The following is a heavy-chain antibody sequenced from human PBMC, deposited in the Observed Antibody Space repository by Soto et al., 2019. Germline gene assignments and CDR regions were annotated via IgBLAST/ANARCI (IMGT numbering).Heavy chain of an antibody. CDR1: GASIYTYY. CDR2: IYHSGST. D-gene: IGHD6-6*01. V-gene: IGHV4-59*01. J-gene: IGHJ6*02. Sequence: PSETLSLTCNVSGASIYTYYWNWIRQSPGKGLEWIGYIYHSGSTYYNPSLKSRVTMSVDTSKNQFSLKLRSVTAADAAVYFCARVSKLVAPKDGKSAYFYAMDVWGPGTTVTVSS. CDR3: ARVSKLVAPKDGKSAYFYAMDV.